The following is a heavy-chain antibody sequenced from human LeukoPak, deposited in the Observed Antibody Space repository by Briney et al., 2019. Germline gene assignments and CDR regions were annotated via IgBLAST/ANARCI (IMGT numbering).Heavy chain of an antibody. J-gene: IGHJ4*02. CDR3: AKGDIVVVVAVESFDY. V-gene: IGHV3-23*01. CDR1: GFTFSIAS. CDR2: ISGSGGST. D-gene: IGHD2-15*01. Sequence: GGSLRLSCAASGFTFSIASMSWVRQAPGKGLERVSAISGSGGSTYYADSVKGRFTISRDNSKNTLYLQMNSLRAEDTAVYYCAKGDIVVVVAVESFDYWGQGTLVTVSS.